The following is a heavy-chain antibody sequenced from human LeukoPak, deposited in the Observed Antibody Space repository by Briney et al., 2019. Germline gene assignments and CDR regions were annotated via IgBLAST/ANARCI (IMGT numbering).Heavy chain of an antibody. V-gene: IGHV3-64*01. CDR1: GFTFSSYA. J-gene: IGHJ6*02. CDR3: ARDRKRWQQIWPHVYYYYYGMDV. D-gene: IGHD5-24*01. CDR2: ISSNGGST. Sequence: PGGSLRLSCAASGFTFSSYAMHWVRQTPGKGLEYVSAISSNGGSTYYPNSVKGRFTISRDNSKNTLYLQMGSLRAEDMAVYYCARDRKRWQQIWPHVYYYYYGMDVWGQGTTVTVSS.